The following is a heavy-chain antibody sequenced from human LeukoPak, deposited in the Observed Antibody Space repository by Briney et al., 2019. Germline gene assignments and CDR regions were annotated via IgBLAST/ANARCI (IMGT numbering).Heavy chain of an antibody. CDR1: GFIFSTYT. Sequence: GGSLRLSCSASGFIFSTYTMYWVRQAPGKGLEFVSVINGDGRTTYYADSVKGRFTISRDNSKNTLYLQMNSLRAEDTAVYYCAREGPRGNSQFDYWGQGTLVTVSS. J-gene: IGHJ4*02. CDR2: INGDGRTT. D-gene: IGHD2/OR15-2a*01. CDR3: AREGPRGNSQFDY. V-gene: IGHV3-64*04.